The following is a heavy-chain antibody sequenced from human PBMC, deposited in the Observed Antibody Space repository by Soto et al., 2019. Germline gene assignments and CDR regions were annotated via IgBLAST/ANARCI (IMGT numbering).Heavy chain of an antibody. CDR1: GYSFPSEW. J-gene: IGHJ6*02. D-gene: IGHD2-2*01. Sequence: GESLKLSCQSSGYSFPSEWIGWVRQMPGKGLEWMGSIYPAGSDTRYSPAFQGQVTISADKSIRTAYLQWNSLKASDTAMYYCARIPHSTTSYYDYNFGMDVWGQGTTVTVSS. CDR2: IYPAGSDT. V-gene: IGHV5-51*01. CDR3: ARIPHSTTSYYDYNFGMDV.